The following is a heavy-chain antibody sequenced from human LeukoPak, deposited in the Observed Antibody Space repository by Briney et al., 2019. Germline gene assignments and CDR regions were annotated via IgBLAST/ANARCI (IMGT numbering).Heavy chain of an antibody. D-gene: IGHD5-12*01. V-gene: IGHV4-59*08. J-gene: IGHJ4*02. Sequence: SETLSLTCTVSGGSISSYYWSWIRQPPGKGLEWLGYISYSGSTNYNPSLKSRVTISVDTSKNQFSLKLSSVTAADTAVYYCARQGEYSGYQAFDYWGQGTLVTVSS. CDR3: ARQGEYSGYQAFDY. CDR2: ISYSGST. CDR1: GGSISSYY.